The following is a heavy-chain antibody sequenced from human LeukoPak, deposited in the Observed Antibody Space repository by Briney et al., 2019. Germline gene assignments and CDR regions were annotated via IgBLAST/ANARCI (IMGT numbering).Heavy chain of an antibody. CDR3: ARAYSSSWYEGRWFDP. CDR1: GGSISSYY. D-gene: IGHD6-13*01. J-gene: IGHJ5*02. Sequence: SETLSLTCTVSGGSISSYYWSWIRQPPGKGLEWIGYIYYSGSTNYNPSLKSRVTISVDTSKNQFSLRLSSVTAADTAVYYCARAYSSSWYEGRWFDPWGQGTLVTVSS. CDR2: IYYSGST. V-gene: IGHV4-59*01.